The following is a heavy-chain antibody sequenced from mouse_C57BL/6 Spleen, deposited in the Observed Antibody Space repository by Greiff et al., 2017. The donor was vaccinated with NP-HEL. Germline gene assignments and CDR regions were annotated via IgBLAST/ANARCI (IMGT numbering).Heavy chain of an antibody. CDR3: TRPGLLRTPNWYFDY. V-gene: IGHV6-6*01. D-gene: IGHD1-1*01. CDR1: GFTFSDAW. J-gene: IGHJ2*01. Sequence: DVHLVESGGGLVQPGGSMKLSCAASGFTFSDAWMDWVRQSPEKGLEWVAEIRNKANNHATYYAESVEGRFTISRDDSKSSVYLQMNSLRAEDTGIYYCTRPGLLRTPNWYFDYWGQGTTLTVSS. CDR2: IRNKANNHAT.